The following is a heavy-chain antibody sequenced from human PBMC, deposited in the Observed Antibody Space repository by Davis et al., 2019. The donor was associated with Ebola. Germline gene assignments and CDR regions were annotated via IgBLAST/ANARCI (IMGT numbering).Heavy chain of an antibody. CDR1: GFTFRSYG. CDR2: ISYDGSNK. J-gene: IGHJ4*02. V-gene: IGHV3-30*18. D-gene: IGHD2-21*02. CDR3: AKLPSALDPLTAY. Sequence: GGSLRLSCAASGFTFRSYGMHWVRQAPGKGLDWVAVISYDGSNKNYADSVKGRFTISRDNSKNTLYLQMNSLGAEDTAVYYCAKLPSALDPLTAYWGQGTLVTVSS.